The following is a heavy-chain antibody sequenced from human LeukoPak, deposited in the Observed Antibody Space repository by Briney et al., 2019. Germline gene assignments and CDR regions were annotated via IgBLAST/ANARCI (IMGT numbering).Heavy chain of an antibody. CDR3: ARSRGIISDSTLDY. J-gene: IGHJ4*02. V-gene: IGHV4-39*07. CDR1: GGSVSRSPYY. CDR2: IYYSGST. D-gene: IGHD6-13*01. Sequence: KPSETLSLTCTVSGGSVSRSPYYWGWIRQPPGKGLEWIGNIYYSGSTYYNPSLKSRVTISVDTSKNQFSLKVTSVTAADTAVYYCARSRGIISDSTLDYWGQGTLVTVSS.